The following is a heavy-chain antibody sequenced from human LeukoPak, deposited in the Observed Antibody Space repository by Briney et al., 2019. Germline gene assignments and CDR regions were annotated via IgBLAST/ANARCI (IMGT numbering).Heavy chain of an antibody. V-gene: IGHV3-48*01. J-gene: IGHJ4*02. Sequence: GGSLRLSCAASGFTFSSYSMNGVRQARGKGRDGVSYISRRISTIYYADSVKGRFPISRDNAKNSMYLQMNSMSAEDTAVYYCARDSQSGIVVVPAADLDYWGQGTLVTVSS. CDR3: ARDSQSGIVVVPAADLDY. CDR2: ISRRISTI. CDR1: GFTFSSYS. D-gene: IGHD2-2*01.